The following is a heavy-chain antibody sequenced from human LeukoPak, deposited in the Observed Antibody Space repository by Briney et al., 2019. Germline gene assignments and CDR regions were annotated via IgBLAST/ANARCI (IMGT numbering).Heavy chain of an antibody. CDR1: GGTFSSYA. CDR3: ARVNYYGSAQNYYYYYMDV. V-gene: IGHV1-69*13. Sequence: ASVKVSCKASGGTFSSYAISWVRQAPGQGLEWMGGIIPIFGTANYAQKFQGRVTITADESTSTAYMELSSLRSEDTAVYYCARVNYYGSAQNYYYYYMDVWGKGTTVTISS. CDR2: IIPIFGTA. D-gene: IGHD3-10*01. J-gene: IGHJ6*03.